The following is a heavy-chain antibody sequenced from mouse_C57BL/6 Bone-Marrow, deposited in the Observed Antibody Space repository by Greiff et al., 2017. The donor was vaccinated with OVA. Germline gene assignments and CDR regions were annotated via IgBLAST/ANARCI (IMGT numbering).Heavy chain of an antibody. CDR3: VAYYYCSRYYYAMDY. CDR1: GFSFNTYA. V-gene: IGHV10-1*01. CDR2: IRSKSNNYAT. D-gene: IGHD1-1*01. J-gene: IGHJ4*01. Sequence: EVQGVESGGGLVQPKGSLKLSCAASGFSFNTYAMNWVRQAPGKGLEWVARIRSKSNNYATYYADSVKDRFTISRDDSESMLYLPMNHLKTEDTAMYYCVAYYYCSRYYYAMDYWGPGTSVTVSS.